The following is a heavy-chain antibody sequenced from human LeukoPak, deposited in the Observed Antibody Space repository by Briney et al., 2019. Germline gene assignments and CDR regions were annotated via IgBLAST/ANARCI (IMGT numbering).Heavy chain of an antibody. D-gene: IGHD6-13*01. V-gene: IGHV1-2*02. CDR1: GYTFTGYY. CDR2: INPNSGGT. CDR3: AREPGIAADSLGGESDY. Sequence: ASVKVSCKASGYTFTGYYMHWVRQAPGQGLEWMGWINPNSGGTNYAQKFQGRVTITADESTSTAYMELSSLRSEDTAVYYCAREPGIAADSLGGESDYWGQGTLVTVSS. J-gene: IGHJ4*02.